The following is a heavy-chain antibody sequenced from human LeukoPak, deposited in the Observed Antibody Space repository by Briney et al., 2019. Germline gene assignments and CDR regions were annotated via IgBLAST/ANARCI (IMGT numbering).Heavy chain of an antibody. D-gene: IGHD2-15*01. V-gene: IGHV4-30-2*01. CDR3: ARGYCSGGSCQPSDY. CDR1: GGSISSGGYS. J-gene: IGHJ4*02. Sequence: SETLSLTCTVSGGSISSGGYSWSWIRQPPGKGLEWIGYIYHSGSTYYNPSLKSRVTISVDRSKNQFSLKLSSVTAADTAVYYCARGYCSGGSCQPSDYWGQGTLVTVSS. CDR2: IYHSGST.